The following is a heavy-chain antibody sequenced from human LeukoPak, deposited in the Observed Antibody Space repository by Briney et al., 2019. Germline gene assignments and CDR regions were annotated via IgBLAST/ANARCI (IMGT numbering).Heavy chain of an antibody. D-gene: IGHD3-10*01. CDR1: GYTFTNYG. CDR3: ARVPYGSGSYPLDY. J-gene: IGHJ4*02. CDR2: ISAYNGNT. V-gene: IGHV1-18*01. Sequence: ASVKVSCKTSGYTFTNYGISWVRQAPGLGLEWMGWISAYNGNTNYAQKFQGRVTITADESTSTAYMELSSLRSEDTAVYYCARVPYGSGSYPLDYWGQGTLVTVSS.